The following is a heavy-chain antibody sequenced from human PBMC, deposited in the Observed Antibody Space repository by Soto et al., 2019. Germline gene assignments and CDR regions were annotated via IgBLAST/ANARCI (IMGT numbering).Heavy chain of an antibody. Sequence: EVQLVESGGGLVKPGGSLRLSCAASGFTFSNAWMSWVRQAPGKGLEWVGRIKSKTDGGTTDYAAPVKGRFTISKDDSKNTLDLQMNRLKTEDTAVYYCTTDKEGGYYDILPGYYSDWYFDLWGRGTLVTVSS. CDR1: GFTFSNAW. CDR2: IKSKTDGGTT. J-gene: IGHJ2*01. D-gene: IGHD3-9*01. CDR3: TTDKEGGYYDILPGYYSDWYFDL. V-gene: IGHV3-15*01.